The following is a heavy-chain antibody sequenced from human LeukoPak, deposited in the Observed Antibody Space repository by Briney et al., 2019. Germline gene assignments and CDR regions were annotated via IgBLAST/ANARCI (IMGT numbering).Heavy chain of an antibody. CDR3: ARDSDDYGGNFHYYYYMDV. V-gene: IGHV1-69*05. J-gene: IGHJ6*03. CDR2: IIPIFGTA. CDR1: GGTFSSYA. Sequence: SVKVSCKASGGTFSSYAISWARQAPGQGLEWMGRIIPIFGTANYAQKFQGRVTITTDESTSTAYMELSSLRSEDTAVYYCARDSDDYGGNFHYYYYMDVWDKGTTVTVSS. D-gene: IGHD4-23*01.